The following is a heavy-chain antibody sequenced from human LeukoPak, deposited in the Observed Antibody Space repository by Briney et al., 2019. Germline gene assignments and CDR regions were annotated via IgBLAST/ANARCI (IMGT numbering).Heavy chain of an antibody. Sequence: GSLRLSCAASGFTFSTYALTWVRQAPGKGLEWVSTIGGSSGGTFYTDSVKGRFTISRDNSMNTLYLQMNSLRADDSALYFCARSTVAGTIQYWGQGTLVVVSS. J-gene: IGHJ1*01. V-gene: IGHV3-23*01. CDR2: IGGSSGGT. D-gene: IGHD6-19*01. CDR3: ARSTVAGTIQY. CDR1: GFTFSTYA.